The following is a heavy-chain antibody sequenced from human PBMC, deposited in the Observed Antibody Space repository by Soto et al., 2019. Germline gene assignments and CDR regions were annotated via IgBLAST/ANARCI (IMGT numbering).Heavy chain of an antibody. CDR1: GGSILNGGHY. J-gene: IGHJ4*02. Sequence: PSETLSLTCTVSGGSILNGGHYWTWIRQHPGKGLEWIGRIFFSGNTHYNPALKSRLTFSLDTAKNQFSLKLTSVTAADTAIYYCARDNYGGILDFWGPRTLVTVSS. D-gene: IGHD4-17*01. V-gene: IGHV4-31*03. CDR3: ARDNYGGILDF. CDR2: IFFSGNT.